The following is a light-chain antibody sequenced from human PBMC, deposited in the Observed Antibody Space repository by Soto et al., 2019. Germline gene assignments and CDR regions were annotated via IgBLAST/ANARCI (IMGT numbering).Light chain of an antibody. CDR1: ESVGSD. CDR2: DVS. Sequence: ENVLTQSPATLSLSPGEGATLSCRASESVGSDLAWYQQKPGQPPRLLNYDVSGRATGVPARFSGSGSGTDFTLTISSLEPEDFAVYYCQQRDSWPLTFGGGTKVEIK. V-gene: IGKV3-11*01. CDR3: QQRDSWPLT. J-gene: IGKJ4*01.